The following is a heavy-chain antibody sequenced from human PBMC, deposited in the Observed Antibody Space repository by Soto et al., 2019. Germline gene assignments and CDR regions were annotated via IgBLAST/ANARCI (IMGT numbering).Heavy chain of an antibody. CDR2: IYYSGST. V-gene: IGHV4-30-4*01. J-gene: IGHJ6*02. CDR3: ARVRIFGFDYGMDV. Sequence: SETLSLTCTVSGGSISSGDYYWSWIRQPPGKGLEWIGYIYYSGSTYYNPSLKSRVTISVDTSKNQFSLKLSSVTAADTAVYYCARVRIFGFDYGMDVWGQATTVTVSS. D-gene: IGHD3-3*01. CDR1: GGSISSGDYY.